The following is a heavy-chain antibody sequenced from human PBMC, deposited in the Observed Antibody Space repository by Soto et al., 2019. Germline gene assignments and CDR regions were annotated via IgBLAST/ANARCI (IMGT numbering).Heavy chain of an antibody. J-gene: IGHJ4*02. V-gene: IGHV1-3*01. CDR2: INAGNGNT. Sequence: QVQLVQSGAEVKKPGASVKVSCKASGYTFTSYAMHWVRQDPGQRLEWMGWINAGNGNTKYSQKFQGRVTITRDTSASTAYMELSSLRSEDTAVYYCARVVGIAGDDYWGQGTLVTVSS. CDR3: ARVVGIAGDDY. CDR1: GYTFTSYA. D-gene: IGHD6-13*01.